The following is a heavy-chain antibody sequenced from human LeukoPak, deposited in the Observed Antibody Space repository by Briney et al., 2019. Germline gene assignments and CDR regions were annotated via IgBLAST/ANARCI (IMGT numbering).Heavy chain of an antibody. CDR2: ISSSSGYI. V-gene: IGHV3-21*01. CDR3: ARPSTSSANDAFDI. D-gene: IGHD6-6*01. CDR1: GFTFSSYS. Sequence: PGGSLRLSCAASGFTFSSYSMNWVRQAPGKGLEWVSSISSSSGYIYYADSVKGRFTISRDNAKNSLYLQMNSLRAEDTAVYYCARPSTSSANDAFDIWGRGTMVTVSS. J-gene: IGHJ3*02.